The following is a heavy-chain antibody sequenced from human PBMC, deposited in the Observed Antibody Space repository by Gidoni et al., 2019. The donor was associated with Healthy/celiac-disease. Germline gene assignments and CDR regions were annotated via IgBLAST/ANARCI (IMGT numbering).Heavy chain of an antibody. V-gene: IGHV3-9*01. D-gene: IGHD3-3*01. CDR2: ISWNSGSI. CDR3: AKAETIFGVVIFSGMDV. J-gene: IGHJ6*02. Sequence: EVQLVESRGGLVQPGRSLRLSCAASGFTFADYAMHWVRQAPGKGLEWVSGISWNSGSIGYADSVKGRFTISRDNAKNSLYLQMNSLRAEDTALYYCAKAETIFGVVIFSGMDVWGQGTTVTVSS. CDR1: GFTFADYA.